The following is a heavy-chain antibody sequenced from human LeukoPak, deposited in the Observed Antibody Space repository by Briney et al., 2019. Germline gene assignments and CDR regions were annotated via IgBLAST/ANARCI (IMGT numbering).Heavy chain of an antibody. D-gene: IGHD3-3*01. V-gene: IGHV4-39*07. J-gene: IGHJ6*03. CDR1: GGSISSSSYY. CDR2: IYYSGST. Sequence: SETLSLTCTVSGGSISSSSYYWGWIRQPPGKGLEWIGSIYYSGSTYYNPSLKSRVTISVDTSKNQFSLKLSSVTAADTAVYYCARAKGGRITIFGVVITRLGAYYMDVWGKGTTVTVSS. CDR3: ARAKGGRITIFGVVITRLGAYYMDV.